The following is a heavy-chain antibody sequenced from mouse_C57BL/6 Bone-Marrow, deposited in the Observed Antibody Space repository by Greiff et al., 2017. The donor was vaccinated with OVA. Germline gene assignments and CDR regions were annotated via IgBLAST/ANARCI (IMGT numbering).Heavy chain of an antibody. D-gene: IGHD3-3*01. J-gene: IGHJ2*01. CDR3: ARVVGGGVDY. CDR1: GFTFSSYA. CDR2: ISDGGSYT. V-gene: IGHV5-4*03. Sequence: EVKVEESGGGLVKPGGSLKLSCAASGFTFSSYAMSWVRQTPEKRLEWVATISDGGSYTYYPDNVKGRFTISRDNAKNNLYLQMSHLKSEDTAMYYCARVVGGGVDYWGQGTTLTVSS.